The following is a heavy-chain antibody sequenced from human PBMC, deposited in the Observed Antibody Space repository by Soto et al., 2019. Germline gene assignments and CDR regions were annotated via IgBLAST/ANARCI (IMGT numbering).Heavy chain of an antibody. V-gene: IGHV1-69*06. CDR3: AQDYGDYGGYYYYGMDV. Sequence: QVQLVQSGAEVKKPGSSVKVSCKASGGTFSSYAISWVRQAPGQGLEWMGGIIPIFGTANYAQKFQGRVTITADKSTSTAYMELSSLRSQDTAVYYCAQDYGDYGGYYYYGMDVWCQGTTVTVSS. J-gene: IGHJ6*02. D-gene: IGHD4-17*01. CDR2: IIPIFGTA. CDR1: GGTFSSYA.